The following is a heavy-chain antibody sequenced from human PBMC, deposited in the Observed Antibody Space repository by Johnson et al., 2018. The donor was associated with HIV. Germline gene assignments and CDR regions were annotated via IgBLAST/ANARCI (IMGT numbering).Heavy chain of an antibody. J-gene: IGHJ3*02. CDR3: ARAPGYSRAFDI. V-gene: IGHV3-66*01. CDR2: IFTVGDV. CDR1: GITVSGNY. Sequence: EVQLVESGGGLAQPGGSLRLSCAASGITVSGNYMSWVRQAPGKGLEWVSVIFTVGDVYYADSVKGRFTISRDNSKNFLYLQMNRLRAEDTAVYYCARAPGYSRAFDIWGQGTMVTVSS. D-gene: IGHD5-18*01.